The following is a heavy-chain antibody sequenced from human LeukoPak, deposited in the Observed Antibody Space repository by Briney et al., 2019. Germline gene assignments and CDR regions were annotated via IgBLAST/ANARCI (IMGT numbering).Heavy chain of an antibody. Sequence: GASVKVSCKASGYTFTSYGISWVRQAPGQGLEWMGWISAYNGNTNYAQKLQGRVTMTTDTSTSTAYMELRSLRSDDTAVYYCARGPTYCSSTSCGPDDAFDIWGQGQWSPSLQ. J-gene: IGHJ3*02. CDR2: ISAYNGNT. CDR1: GYTFTSYG. CDR3: ARGPTYCSSTSCGPDDAFDI. D-gene: IGHD2-2*01. V-gene: IGHV1-18*01.